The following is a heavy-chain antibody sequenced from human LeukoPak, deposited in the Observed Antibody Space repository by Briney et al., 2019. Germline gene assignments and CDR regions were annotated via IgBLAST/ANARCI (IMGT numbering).Heavy chain of an antibody. V-gene: IGHV3-21*01. CDR2: ISGRSSHP. J-gene: IGHJ2*01. CDR1: GFTFSDYD. Sequence: PGGSLRLSCSASGFTFSDYDMNWIRQAPGKGLEWISAISGRSSHPCYGDSVKGRFSISRDNAKNLLYLQMNGLGVEDTAVYYCGRAFPVLLPSSAGDLWGRGRLVSV. CDR3: GRAFPVLLPSSAGDL. D-gene: IGHD3-16*01.